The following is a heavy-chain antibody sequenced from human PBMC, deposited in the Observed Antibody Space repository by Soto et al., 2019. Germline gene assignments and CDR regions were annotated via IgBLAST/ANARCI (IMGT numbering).Heavy chain of an antibody. CDR3: ARYIPGVRYYGMDV. CDR2: IGESGTPT. V-gene: IGHV3-23*01. CDR1: GFTFRSYA. D-gene: IGHD2-2*01. Sequence: EVQLLESGGGLVQPGGSLRLSCAASGFTFRSYAMKCVRQAPGKGLEWVSLIGESGTPTYYADSVKGRFTISRDNSGNTLFLEMYSLRAEDTAVYYCARYIPGVRYYGMDVWGQGTTVTVSS. J-gene: IGHJ6*02.